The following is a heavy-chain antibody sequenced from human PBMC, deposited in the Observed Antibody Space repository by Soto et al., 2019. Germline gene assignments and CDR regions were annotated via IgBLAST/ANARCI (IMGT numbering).Heavy chain of an antibody. CDR2: VYYSGST. J-gene: IGHJ5*02. CDR3: VRDYLLTGFDP. CDR1: GGSISNYY. Sequence: LSLTCTVSGGSISNYYWTWVRQPPGKGLEWIGYVYYSGSTNYNPSLESRVTISIDASKNQFSLKMKSVTAADTAVYYCVRDYLLTGFDPWGQGALVTVSS. D-gene: IGHD3-9*01. V-gene: IGHV4-59*01.